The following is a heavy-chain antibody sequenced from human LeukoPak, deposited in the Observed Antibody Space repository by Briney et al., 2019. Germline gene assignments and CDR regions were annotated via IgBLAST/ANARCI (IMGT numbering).Heavy chain of an antibody. CDR1: GLTFREFW. V-gene: IGHV3-74*01. Sequence: PGGSLRLSCAASGLTFREFWMHWVRQPPGKGLVWVAHVSPDGNLANYADSVKGRFIISRDNAKNTLFLQMNSLRAEDTAVYYCARALSFSPDHWGQGTLVTVSS. CDR3: ARALSFSPDH. J-gene: IGHJ4*02. CDR2: VSPDGNLA.